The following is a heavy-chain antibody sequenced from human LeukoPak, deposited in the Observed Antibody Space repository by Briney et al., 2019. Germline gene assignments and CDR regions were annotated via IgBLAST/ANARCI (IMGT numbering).Heavy chain of an antibody. Sequence: GRSLRLSCAASGFTFSSYAMHWVRQAPGKGLEWVAVISYDGSNKYYADSVKGRFTISRDNSKNTLYLQMNSLRAEDTAVYYCARRVVVVPARDLYGMDVWGQGTTVTVSS. CDR3: ARRVVVVPARDLYGMDV. V-gene: IGHV3-30-3*01. D-gene: IGHD2-2*01. J-gene: IGHJ6*02. CDR1: GFTFSSYA. CDR2: ISYDGSNK.